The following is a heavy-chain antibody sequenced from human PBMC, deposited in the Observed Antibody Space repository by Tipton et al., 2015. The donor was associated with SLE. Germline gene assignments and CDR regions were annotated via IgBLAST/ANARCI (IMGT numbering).Heavy chain of an antibody. D-gene: IGHD3-9*01. Sequence: TLSLTCAVYGGSFSGYYWSWIRQPPGKGLEWIGEINHRGSTNYNPSLKSRVTISVDTSKNQFSLKMSSVTAADTAVYYCARDLQPSIERYFDWLGGWFDPWGQGTLVTVSS. CDR1: GGSFSGYY. CDR3: ARDLQPSIERYFDWLGGWFDP. CDR2: INHRGST. J-gene: IGHJ5*02. V-gene: IGHV4-34*01.